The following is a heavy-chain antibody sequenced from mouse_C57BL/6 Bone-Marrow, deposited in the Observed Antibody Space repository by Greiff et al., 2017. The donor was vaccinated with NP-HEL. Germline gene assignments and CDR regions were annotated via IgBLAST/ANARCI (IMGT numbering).Heavy chain of an antibody. Sequence: VQLQQSGAELVKPGASVKLSCKASGYTFTNYWMHWVKQRPGRGLEWIGRIDPNSGGTKYNEKLKSKATLHVDKPSRTAYMQLSILTSEDSAVYYCARSYYGSGYFDYWGQGPTLTVSS. V-gene: IGHV1-72*01. CDR3: ARSYYGSGYFDY. J-gene: IGHJ2*01. D-gene: IGHD1-1*01. CDR1: GYTFTNYW. CDR2: IDPNSGGT.